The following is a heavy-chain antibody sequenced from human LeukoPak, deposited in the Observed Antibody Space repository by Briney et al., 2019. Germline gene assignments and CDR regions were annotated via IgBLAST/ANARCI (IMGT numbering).Heavy chain of an antibody. CDR2: IIPIFGTA. J-gene: IGHJ4*02. CDR3: ARERPPGDSSNWFLEGYFDI. V-gene: IGHV1-69*05. CDR1: GGTFSSYA. Sequence: SVKVSCKASGGTFSSYAITWVRQAPGQGLEWMGRIIPIFGTANYAQKFQGRVTITTDESTSTAYMELSTLRSDDTAVYYCARERPPGDSSNWFLEGYFDIWGQGTLVTVSS. D-gene: IGHD6-13*01.